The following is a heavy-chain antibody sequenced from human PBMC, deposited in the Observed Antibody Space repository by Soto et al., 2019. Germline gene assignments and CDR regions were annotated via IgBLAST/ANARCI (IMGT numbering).Heavy chain of an antibody. J-gene: IGHJ3*01. CDR3: ARPASGGSRDAFDV. CDR1: GYKFTTFW. CDR2: IDPTDSFT. V-gene: IGHV5-10-1*01. D-gene: IGHD2-15*01. Sequence: ESLKISCKASGYKFTTFWLNWVRQTPGKGLEWLGRIDPTDSFTNYSSPFEGHVTISVDRSISTAYLQWNSLQASDTAIYYCARPASGGSRDAFDVWGQGTTVTVSS.